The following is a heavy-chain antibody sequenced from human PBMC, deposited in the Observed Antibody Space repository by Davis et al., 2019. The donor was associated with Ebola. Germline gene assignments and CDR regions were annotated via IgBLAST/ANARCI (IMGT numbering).Heavy chain of an antibody. CDR2: ISGNSGSI. CDR3: AKDRDYGGKGGPFDI. V-gene: IGHV3-9*01. CDR1: GFTFDDYA. J-gene: IGHJ3*02. D-gene: IGHD4-23*01. Sequence: PGGSLRLSCAASGFTFDDYAMHWVRQAPGKGLEWVSGISGNSGSIGYADSVKGRFTISRDNAKNSLYLQMNSLRAEDTALYYCAKDRDYGGKGGPFDIWGQGTMVTVSS.